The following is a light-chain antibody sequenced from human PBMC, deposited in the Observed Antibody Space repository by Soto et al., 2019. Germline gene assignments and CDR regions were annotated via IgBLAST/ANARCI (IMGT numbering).Light chain of an antibody. CDR2: DTS. CDR1: TGAVTTDHY. CDR3: LLSYTGTWV. Sequence: QAVVTQEPSLTVSPGGTVTLTCGSNTGAVTTDHYPYWFQQKPGQAPRTLIWDTSNKHSWTPARFSGSLLGGQAALPLSGAQPEDEAEYSCLLSYTGTWVFGGGTKLTVL. V-gene: IGLV7-46*01. J-gene: IGLJ3*02.